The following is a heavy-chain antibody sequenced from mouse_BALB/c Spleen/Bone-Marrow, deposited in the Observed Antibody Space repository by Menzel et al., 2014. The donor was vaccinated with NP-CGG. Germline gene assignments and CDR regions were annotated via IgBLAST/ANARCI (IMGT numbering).Heavy chain of an antibody. Sequence: VKLVESGAELVKPGASVKLSCKASGYTFTSYWMHWVKQRPGQGLEWIGEIDPSTGRTDYNKKFKSQATLTVDKSSSTAYMHLSSPTSEDSAVYYCARINGYDYWGQGTTLTVSS. J-gene: IGHJ2*01. CDR1: GYTFTSYW. V-gene: IGHV1S81*02. D-gene: IGHD2-2*01. CDR2: IDPSTGRT. CDR3: ARINGYDY.